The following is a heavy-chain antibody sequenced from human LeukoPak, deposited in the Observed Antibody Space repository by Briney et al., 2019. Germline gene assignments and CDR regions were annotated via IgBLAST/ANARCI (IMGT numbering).Heavy chain of an antibody. V-gene: IGHV4-34*01. CDR1: GGSFSGPY. CDR3: ARLLPIAAAGGHYFDY. J-gene: IGHJ4*02. D-gene: IGHD6-13*01. Sequence: SETLSLTCGVYGGSFSGPYWSWIRQPPGKGLDWIGEINHSGTTNYNPSLKSRVTISVDTSKNQFSLKVTSVTAADTAVYYCARLLPIAAAGGHYFDYWGQGTLVTVSS. CDR2: INHSGTT.